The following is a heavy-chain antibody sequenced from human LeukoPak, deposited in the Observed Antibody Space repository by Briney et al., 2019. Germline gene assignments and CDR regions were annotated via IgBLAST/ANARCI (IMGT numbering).Heavy chain of an antibody. D-gene: IGHD3-10*01. J-gene: IGHJ6*03. Sequence: GGSLRLSCTVSGFTLSSYEMSWIRQAPGKGLEWVSSIDYSGGSSYYADSVKGRFTISRDDSKNTLYLQLNSLRAEDTAVYYCARRMGRRFGERYYYYHYMDVWGRGTTVTISS. CDR3: ARRMGRRFGERYYYYHYMDV. CDR2: IDYSGGSS. V-gene: IGHV3-23*01. CDR1: GFTLSSYE.